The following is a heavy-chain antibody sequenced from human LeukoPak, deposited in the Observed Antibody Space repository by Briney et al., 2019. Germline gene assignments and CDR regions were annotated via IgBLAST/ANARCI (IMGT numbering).Heavy chain of an antibody. V-gene: IGHV4-59*01. D-gene: IGHD6-13*01. J-gene: IGHJ5*02. Sequence: SETLSLTCTVSGGSIRSYYWSWIRQPPGKGLEWIGYIYYSGSTNYNPSLKSRVTISVDTSKNQFSLKLSSVTAADTAVYYCARDIAAALYNWFDPWGQGTLVTVSS. CDR1: GGSIRSYY. CDR2: IYYSGST. CDR3: ARDIAAALYNWFDP.